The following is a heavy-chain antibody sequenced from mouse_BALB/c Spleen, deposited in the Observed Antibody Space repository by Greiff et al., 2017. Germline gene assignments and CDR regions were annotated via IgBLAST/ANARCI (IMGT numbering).Heavy chain of an antibody. D-gene: IGHD2-14*01. J-gene: IGHJ4*01. CDR3: ARSGRYDGVMDY. Sequence: VQLKQSGAELVRPGTSVKISCKASGYTFTNYWLGWVKQRPGHGLEWIGDIYPGGGYTNYNEKFKGKATLTADTSSSTAYMQLSSLTSEDSAVYFCARSGRYDGVMDYWGQGTSVTVSS. CDR2: IYPGGGYT. V-gene: IGHV1-63*02. CDR1: GYTFTNYW.